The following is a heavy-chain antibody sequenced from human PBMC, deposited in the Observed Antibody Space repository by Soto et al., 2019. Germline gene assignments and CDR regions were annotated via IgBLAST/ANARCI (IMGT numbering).Heavy chain of an antibody. CDR1: GGTFSSYA. CDR2: IIPIFGTA. V-gene: IGHV1-69*13. Sequence: SVKVSCKASGGTFSSYAISWVRQAPGQGLEWMGGIIPIFGTANYAQKFQGRVTITADESMSTAYMELSSLRSEDTAVYYCASERGYFGNRWFDPWGQGTLVTVSS. D-gene: IGHD3-9*01. CDR3: ASERGYFGNRWFDP. J-gene: IGHJ5*02.